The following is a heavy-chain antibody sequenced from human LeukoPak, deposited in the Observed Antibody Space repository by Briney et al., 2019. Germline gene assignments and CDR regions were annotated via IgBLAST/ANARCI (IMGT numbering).Heavy chain of an antibody. V-gene: IGHV1-18*01. D-gene: IGHD3-22*01. J-gene: IGHJ4*02. CDR3: ARTEHPYESSGFLLDY. Sequence: ASVKVSCKASGYTFSSYGIIWVRQAPGQGLEWMGWVSGYNDNTNYAQKVQGRATMTTDTSTSTAYMELRNLRSDDTAVYYCARTEHPYESSGFLLDYWGQGTLVIVSS. CDR2: VSGYNDNT. CDR1: GYTFSSYG.